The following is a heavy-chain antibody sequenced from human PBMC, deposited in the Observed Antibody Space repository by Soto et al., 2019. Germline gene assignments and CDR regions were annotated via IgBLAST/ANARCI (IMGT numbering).Heavy chain of an antibody. D-gene: IGHD6-13*01. V-gene: IGHV5-51*01. CDR2: IYPVDSDT. J-gene: IGHJ5*02. CDR1: GYSFTSYW. Sequence: PGESLKISCKGSGYSFTSYWIGWVRQMPGKGLECMGIIYPVDSDTIYSPSFQGQVTISADKSISTAYLQWTSLKASDTAMYYCARHGEAAGTLSRFDPWGQGTLVTVSS. CDR3: ARHGEAAGTLSRFDP.